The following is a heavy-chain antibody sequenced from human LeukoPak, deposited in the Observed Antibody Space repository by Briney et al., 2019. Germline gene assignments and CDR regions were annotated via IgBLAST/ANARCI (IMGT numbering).Heavy chain of an antibody. CDR2: INPNSGGT. CDR1: GYTLTAYY. CDR3: ARGYCSGGTCYLVENWLDP. J-gene: IGHJ5*02. V-gene: IGHV1-2*06. Sequence: ASVKVSCKASGYTLTAYYIYWVRQAPGQGLEWMGRINPNSGGTDYAQNFQGRVTMTRDTSISTANMELSRLRSVDTAVYYCARGYCSGGTCYLVENWLDPWGQGTLVTVSS. D-gene: IGHD2-15*01.